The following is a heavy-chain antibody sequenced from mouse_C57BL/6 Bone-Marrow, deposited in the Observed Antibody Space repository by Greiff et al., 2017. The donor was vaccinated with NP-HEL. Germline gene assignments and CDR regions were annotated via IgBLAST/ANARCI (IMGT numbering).Heavy chain of an antibody. D-gene: IGHD2-5*01. CDR1: GYTFTDYY. J-gene: IGHJ4*01. CDR2: INPNNGGT. CDR3: ANSNYGYAMDY. Sequence: VQLQQSGPELVKPGASVKISCKASGYTFTDYYMNWVKQSHGKSLEWIGDINPNNGGTSYNQKFKGKATLTVDKSSSTAYMELRSLTSEDSAVYYCANSNYGYAMDYWGQGTSVTVSS. V-gene: IGHV1-26*01.